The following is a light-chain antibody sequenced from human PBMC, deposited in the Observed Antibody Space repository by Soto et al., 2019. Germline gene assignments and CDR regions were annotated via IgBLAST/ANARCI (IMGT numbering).Light chain of an antibody. J-gene: IGKJ4*01. Sequence: DIPMTQSPSSLSASVGDRVTITCRASQDISSYLAWYQQKPGKVPKLLIYAASTLQSGVPYRFSGSGSGTDFTLTISSLQCEDVATYYCQRYNSAPLTFGGGTKVEI. CDR3: QRYNSAPLT. CDR1: QDISSY. V-gene: IGKV1-27*01. CDR2: AAS.